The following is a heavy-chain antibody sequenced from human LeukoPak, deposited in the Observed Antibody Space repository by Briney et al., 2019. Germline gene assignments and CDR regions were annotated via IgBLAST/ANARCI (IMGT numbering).Heavy chain of an antibody. CDR3: AKWGDYDILTGYYGSDY. J-gene: IGHJ4*02. CDR2: IGGRDGGT. V-gene: IGHV3-23*01. Sequence: GGSLRLSCAASGFIFSNYAMSWVRQAPGKGLEWVSAIGGRDGGTYYADSVKGQFTVSRDDPKNTLYLQMNTLRAEDTAVYYCAKWGDYDILTGYYGSDYWGQGTLVTVSS. CDR1: GFIFSNYA. D-gene: IGHD3-9*01.